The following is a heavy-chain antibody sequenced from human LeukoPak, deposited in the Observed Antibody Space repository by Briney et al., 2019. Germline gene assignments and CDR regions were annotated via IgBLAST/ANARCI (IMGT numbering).Heavy chain of an antibody. J-gene: IGHJ3*02. CDR1: GGTFSSYA. CDR2: IIPIFGTA. CDR3: ARGWTDIVVVPAALDAFDI. Sequence: ASVTVSCKASGGTFSSYATSWVRQAPGQGLEWMGGIIPIFGTANYAQKFQGRVTITADESTSTAYMELSSLRSEDTAVYYCARGWTDIVVVPAALDAFDIWGQGTMVTVSS. V-gene: IGHV1-69*13. D-gene: IGHD2-2*01.